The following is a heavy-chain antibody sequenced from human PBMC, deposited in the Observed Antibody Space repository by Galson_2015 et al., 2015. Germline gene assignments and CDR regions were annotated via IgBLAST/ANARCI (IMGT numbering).Heavy chain of an antibody. V-gene: IGHV1-8*01. CDR2: MNPNSGNT. J-gene: IGHJ5*02. Sequence: SVKVSCKASGYTFTSYDINWVRQATGQGLEWMGWMNPNSGNTGYAQKFQGRVTMTRNTSISTAYMELSSLRSEDTAVYYCARDNWDYVNWFDPWGQGTPVTVSS. CDR3: ARDNWDYVNWFDP. CDR1: GYTFTSYD. D-gene: IGHD1-7*01.